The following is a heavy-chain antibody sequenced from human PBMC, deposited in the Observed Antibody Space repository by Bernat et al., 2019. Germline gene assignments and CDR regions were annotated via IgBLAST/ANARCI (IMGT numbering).Heavy chain of an antibody. Sequence: QVQLVQSGAEVKKPGASVKVSCKASGYTFTSYAISWVRQAPGQGLEWMGGIIPIFGTANYAQKFQGRVTITADKSTSTAYMELSSLRSEDTAVYYCARVGVRGMGATLGAFDIWGQGTMVTVSS. CDR1: GYTFTSYA. CDR2: IIPIFGTA. D-gene: IGHD1-26*01. V-gene: IGHV1-69*06. J-gene: IGHJ3*02. CDR3: ARVGVRGMGATLGAFDI.